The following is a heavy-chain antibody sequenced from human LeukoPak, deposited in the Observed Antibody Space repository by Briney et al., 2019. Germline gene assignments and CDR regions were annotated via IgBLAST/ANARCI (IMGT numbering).Heavy chain of an antibody. D-gene: IGHD6-13*01. J-gene: IGHJ5*02. Sequence: GGSLRLSCAASGFTFDDYAMHWVRQAPGKGLEWASLISGDGGGTYYADSVEGRFTISRDNSKHYLYLQMNSLRTEDTASYYCEKENIAGRDNWFDPWGQGTLVTVSS. CDR2: ISGDGGGT. CDR1: GFTFDDYA. V-gene: IGHV3-43*02. CDR3: EKENIAGRDNWFDP.